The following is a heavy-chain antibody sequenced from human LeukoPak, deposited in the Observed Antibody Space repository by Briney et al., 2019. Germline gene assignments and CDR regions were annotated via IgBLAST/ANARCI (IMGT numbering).Heavy chain of an antibody. J-gene: IGHJ6*02. CDR1: GFTFSSSW. CDR3: ARARIMDV. CDR2: IKYDGSEK. Sequence: GGSLRLSCAFSGFTFSSSWMSWVRQAPGKGLEWVANIKYDGSEKFYVDSVKGRFTISRDNAENSLYLQMNSLRAEDTAVYYCARARIMDVRGQGTTVTVSS. V-gene: IGHV3-7*05.